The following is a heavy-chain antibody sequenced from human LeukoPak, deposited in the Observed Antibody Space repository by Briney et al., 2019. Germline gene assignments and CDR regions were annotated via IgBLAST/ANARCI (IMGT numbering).Heavy chain of an antibody. J-gene: IGHJ4*02. CDR1: GFTFDDYG. CDR3: TRGGLTVAGTFDS. CDR2: INWNGGST. V-gene: IGHV3-20*04. D-gene: IGHD6-19*01. Sequence: GGSLRLSCAASGFTFDDYGMSWVRQAPGKGLEWVSGINWNGGSTGYADSVKGRFTISRDNAKNSLYLQMNSLRSEDTAVYYCTRGGLTVAGTFDSWGQGTRVTVSS.